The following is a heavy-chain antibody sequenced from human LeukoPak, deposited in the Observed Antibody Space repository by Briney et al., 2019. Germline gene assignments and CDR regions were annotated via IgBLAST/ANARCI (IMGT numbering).Heavy chain of an antibody. V-gene: IGHV1-46*01. Sequence: ASVKVSCKASGYTFTSYYMHWVRQAPGQGLEWMGIINPSGGSTSYAQKLQGRVTMTTDTSTSTAYMELRSLRSDDTAVYYCARVGSGYYFDYWGQGTLVTVSS. J-gene: IGHJ4*02. D-gene: IGHD3-22*01. CDR3: ARVGSGYYFDY. CDR1: GYTFTSYY. CDR2: INPSGGST.